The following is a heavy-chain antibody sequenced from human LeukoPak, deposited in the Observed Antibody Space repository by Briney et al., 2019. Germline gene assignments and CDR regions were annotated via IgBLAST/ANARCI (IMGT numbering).Heavy chain of an antibody. CDR3: ARGVSPDY. J-gene: IGHJ4*02. V-gene: IGHV4-34*01. CDR1: GGPFSGCY. Sequence: AETLSLTCAVYGGPFSGCYWSWIRQPPGKGLEGIGEINHSGSTNYNTPLKSRVTISVDTSNHQFSLKPSSVTAADPAVYYCARGVSPDYWGQGTLVTVSS. CDR2: INHSGST.